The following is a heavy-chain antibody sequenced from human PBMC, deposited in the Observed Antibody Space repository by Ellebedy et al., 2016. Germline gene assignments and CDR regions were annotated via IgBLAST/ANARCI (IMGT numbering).Heavy chain of an antibody. J-gene: IGHJ4*02. Sequence: GGSLRLSXAASGLTFSNFFMSWVRQAPGKGLEWVSTISGNGDKRDFADSVKGRFTISRDNSKNTLFLQMNSLRAEDTAVYYCARGYDTTMGMYFDYWGQGTLVTVSS. CDR3: ARGYDTTMGMYFDY. V-gene: IGHV3-23*01. CDR1: GLTFSNFF. D-gene: IGHD5-18*01. CDR2: ISGNGDKR.